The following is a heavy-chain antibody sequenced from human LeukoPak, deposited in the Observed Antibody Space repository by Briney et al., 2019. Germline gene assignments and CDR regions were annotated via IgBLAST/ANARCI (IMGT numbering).Heavy chain of an antibody. D-gene: IGHD3-10*01. CDR1: EFTFSNAW. CDR2: IKSKTDGGTT. Sequence: GGSLRLPCAASEFTFSNAWMSWVRQAPGKGLEWVGRIKSKTDGGTTDYAAPVKGRFTISRDDSKNTLYLQMNSLKTEDTAVYYCTTDFYLLLWFGELLSYWGQGTLVTVSS. CDR3: TTDFYLLLWFGELLSY. J-gene: IGHJ4*02. V-gene: IGHV3-15*01.